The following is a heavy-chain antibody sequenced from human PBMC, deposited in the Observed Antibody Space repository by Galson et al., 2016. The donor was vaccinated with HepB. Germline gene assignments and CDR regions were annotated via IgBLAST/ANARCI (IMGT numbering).Heavy chain of an antibody. CDR3: AKDGRTYCSSASCHDHFHY. D-gene: IGHD2-2*01. CDR1: GFTFSSYG. J-gene: IGHJ4*02. Sequence: SLRLSCAASGFTFSSYGMHWVRQAPGKGLEWVAFISYDGSNKKYADSVKGRFTISRDNSKRTLYLQMNSLRAEDTAAYYCAKDGRTYCSSASCHDHFHYWGQGTLVTVSS. CDR2: ISYDGSNK. V-gene: IGHV3-30*18.